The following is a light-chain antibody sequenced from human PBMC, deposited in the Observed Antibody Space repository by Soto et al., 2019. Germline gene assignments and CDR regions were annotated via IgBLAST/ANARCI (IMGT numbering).Light chain of an antibody. Sequence: EIVLTQSPGTLSLSPGERATLSCRASQSVSSSYLAWYQQKPGQAPRLLIYGASSRATVIPDRFSGSGSGTDFTLPISRLGREDSAVDYCQQYCSSPPPFGHGTKVEI. J-gene: IGKJ1*01. V-gene: IGKV3-20*01. CDR2: GAS. CDR1: QSVSSSY. CDR3: QQYCSSPPP.